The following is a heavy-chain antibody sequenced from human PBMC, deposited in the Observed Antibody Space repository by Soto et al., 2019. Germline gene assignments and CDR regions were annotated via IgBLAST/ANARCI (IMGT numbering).Heavy chain of an antibody. Sequence: ASVKASCKASGGTFSSYAISWVRQAPGQGLEWMGGIIPIFGTANYAQKFQGRVTITADESTSTAYMELSSLRSEDTPVYYCATAEWLSTHYYYYGMDVWGQGTTVTVSS. CDR2: IIPIFGTA. CDR1: GGTFSSYA. J-gene: IGHJ6*02. CDR3: ATAEWLSTHYYYYGMDV. V-gene: IGHV1-69*13. D-gene: IGHD3-3*01.